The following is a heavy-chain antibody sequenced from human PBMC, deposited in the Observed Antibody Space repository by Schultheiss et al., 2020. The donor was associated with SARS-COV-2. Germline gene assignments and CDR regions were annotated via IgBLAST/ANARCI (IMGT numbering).Heavy chain of an antibody. J-gene: IGHJ4*02. CDR1: GGSISSGGYY. CDR3: ARALRLYSSGWYGN. Sequence: SETLSLTCTVSGGSISSGGYYWSWIRQHPGKGLEWIGYIYYSGSTNYNPSLKSRVTISVDTSKNQFSLKLSSVTAADTAVYYCARALRLYSSGWYGNWGQGTLVTVSS. CDR2: IYYSGST. V-gene: IGHV4-61*08. D-gene: IGHD6-19*01.